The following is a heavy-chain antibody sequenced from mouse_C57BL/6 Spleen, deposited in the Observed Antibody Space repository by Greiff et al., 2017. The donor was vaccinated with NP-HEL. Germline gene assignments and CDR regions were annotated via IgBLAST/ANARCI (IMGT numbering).Heavy chain of an antibody. D-gene: IGHD2-2*01. Sequence: VQLQQSGPELVKPGASVKISCKASGYAFSSSWMNWVKQRPGKGLEWIGRIYPGDGDTNYNGKFKGKATLTAVKSSSTAYMQLSSLTSEDSAVYFCARGGLRQGFDYWGQGTTLTVSS. CDR1: GYAFSSSW. CDR2: IYPGDGDT. J-gene: IGHJ2*01. CDR3: ARGGLRQGFDY. V-gene: IGHV1-82*01.